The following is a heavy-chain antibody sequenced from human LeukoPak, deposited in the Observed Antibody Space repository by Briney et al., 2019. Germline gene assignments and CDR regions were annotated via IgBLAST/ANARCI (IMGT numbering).Heavy chain of an antibody. Sequence: ASVKVSCEASGGTFSSYAISWVRQAHGPGLEWMGRIIPIFGTANYAQKFQGRVTITTDESTSTAYMELSSLRSEDTAVYYCARDWEMGYFDYSGQGTLVTVSS. D-gene: IGHD5-24*01. CDR3: ARDWEMGYFDY. J-gene: IGHJ4*02. CDR1: GGTFSSYA. V-gene: IGHV1-69*05. CDR2: IIPIFGTA.